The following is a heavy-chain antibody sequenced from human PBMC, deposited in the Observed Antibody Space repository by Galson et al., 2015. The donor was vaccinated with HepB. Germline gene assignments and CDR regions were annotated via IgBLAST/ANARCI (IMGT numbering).Heavy chain of an antibody. CDR1: GFTFDDYA. CDR2: ISWDGGST. Sequence: SLRLSCAASGFTFDDYAMHWVRQAPGKGLEWVSLISWDGGSTYYADSVKGRFTISRDNSKNSLYLQMNSLRAEDTALYYCAKGYCSGGSFSPYFDYWGQGTLVTVSS. J-gene: IGHJ4*02. CDR3: AKGYCSGGSFSPYFDY. V-gene: IGHV3-43D*03. D-gene: IGHD2-15*01.